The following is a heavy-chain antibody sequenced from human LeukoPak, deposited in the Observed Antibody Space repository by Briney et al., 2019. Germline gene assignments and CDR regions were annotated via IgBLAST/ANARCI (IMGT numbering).Heavy chain of an antibody. CDR3: ARGDVVVPPDY. V-gene: IGHV1-2*02. Sequence: ASVKVSCKASGYTFTSYGISWVRQAPGQGLEWMGWINPNSGGTNYAQKFQGRVTMTRDTSISTAYMELSRLRSDDTAVYYCARGDVVVPPDYWGQGTLVTVSS. CDR1: GYTFTSYG. J-gene: IGHJ4*02. CDR2: INPNSGGT. D-gene: IGHD2-2*01.